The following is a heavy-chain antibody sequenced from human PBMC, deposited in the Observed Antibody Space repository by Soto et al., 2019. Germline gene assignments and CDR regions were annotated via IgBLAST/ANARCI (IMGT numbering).Heavy chain of an antibody. D-gene: IGHD3-22*01. CDR2: ISPYNDDT. Sequence: ASVKVSCKASGYSFSSYGITWVRQAPGQGLEWLGWISPYNDDTKYAQRLQGRVTMTTDTSTRTAYMDIRGLRSDDTAIYYCARGGYYDSSGARNYQYYGMDVWGQGTTVTVSS. CDR3: ARGGYYDSSGARNYQYYGMDV. J-gene: IGHJ6*02. CDR1: GYSFSSYG. V-gene: IGHV1-18*01.